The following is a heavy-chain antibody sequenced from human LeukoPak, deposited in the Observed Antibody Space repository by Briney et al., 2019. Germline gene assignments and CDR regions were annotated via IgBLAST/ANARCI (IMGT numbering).Heavy chain of an antibody. CDR3: ARDEKYSYDY. Sequence: GGSLRLSCVGSGFTFSSNAMHWVRQAPGKGLEWVAAISYDGNIKWYADSVKGRFTISRDNSKNTLYLQMNSLRAEDTAVYYCARDEKYSYDYWGQGTLVTVSS. D-gene: IGHD5-18*01. CDR2: ISYDGNIK. V-gene: IGHV3-30-3*01. CDR1: GFTFSSNA. J-gene: IGHJ4*02.